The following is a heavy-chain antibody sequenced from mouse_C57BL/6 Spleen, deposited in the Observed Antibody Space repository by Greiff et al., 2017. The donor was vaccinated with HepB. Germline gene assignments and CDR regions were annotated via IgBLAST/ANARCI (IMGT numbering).Heavy chain of an antibody. J-gene: IGHJ3*01. V-gene: IGHV5-4*01. Sequence: EVHLVESGGGLVKPGGSLKLSCAASGFTFSSYAMSWVRQTPEKRLEWVATISDGGSYTYYPDNVKGRFTISRDNAKNNLYLQMSHLKSEDTAMYYCARAPYYSKDWFAYWGQGTLVTVSA. CDR3: ARAPYYSKDWFAY. CDR1: GFTFSSYA. CDR2: ISDGGSYT. D-gene: IGHD2-5*01.